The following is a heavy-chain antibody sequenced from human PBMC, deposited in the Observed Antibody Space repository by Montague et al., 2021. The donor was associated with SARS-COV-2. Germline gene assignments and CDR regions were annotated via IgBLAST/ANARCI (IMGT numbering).Heavy chain of an antibody. V-gene: IGHV4-59*13. CDR1: GGPLSTYY. CDR2: IYYTGNT. CDR3: ARFFGPYYYGLDV. Sequence: SETLSLTCTVSGGPLSTYYWSWIRQPPGKGLECIGYIYYTGNTNYNPSLKSRVTISVDTSKNQFSLKLGSVTAADTAVYYCARFFGPYYYGLDVWGQGTTVTVSS. D-gene: IGHD3-10*01. J-gene: IGHJ6*02.